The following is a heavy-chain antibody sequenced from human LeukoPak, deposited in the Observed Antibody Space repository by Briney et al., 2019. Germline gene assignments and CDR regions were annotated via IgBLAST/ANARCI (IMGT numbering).Heavy chain of an antibody. CDR2: IYYSGST. V-gene: IGHV4-39*01. D-gene: IGHD3-3*01. CDR3: ARLRYDFWSGYRYYMDV. J-gene: IGHJ6*03. Sequence: PSETLSLTCTVSGGSISSSSYYWGWIRQPPGKGLEWIGSIYYSGSTYYNPSLKSRVTISVDTSKNQFSLKLSSVTAADTAVYYCARLRYDFWSGYRYYMDVWGKGTTVTVSS. CDR1: GGSISSSSYY.